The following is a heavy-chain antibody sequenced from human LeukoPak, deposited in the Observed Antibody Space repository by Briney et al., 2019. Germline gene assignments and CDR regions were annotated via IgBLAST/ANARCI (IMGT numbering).Heavy chain of an antibody. J-gene: IGHJ4*02. Sequence: PGGSLRLSCAASGFTFSSYAMHWVRQAPGKGLEWVAVISYDGSNKYYADSVKGRFTISRDNSKNTLYLQMNSLRAEDTAVYYCAKDRLIRRIVVVAAHYYFDYWGQGTLVTVSS. D-gene: IGHD2-15*01. CDR1: GFTFSSYA. CDR2: ISYDGSNK. V-gene: IGHV3-30*04. CDR3: AKDRLIRRIVVVAAHYYFDY.